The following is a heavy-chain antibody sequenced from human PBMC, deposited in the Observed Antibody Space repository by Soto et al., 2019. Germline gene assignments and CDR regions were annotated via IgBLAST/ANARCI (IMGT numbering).Heavy chain of an antibody. V-gene: IGHV1-24*01. Sequence: GASVKVSCKVSGYTLTELSMHWVRQAPGKGLEWMGGFDPEDGETIYAQKFQGRVTMTEDTSTDTAYMELSSLRSEDTAVYYCATDPPKDVWLQDFDYWGQGTLVTVSS. CDR3: ATDPPKDVWLQDFDY. J-gene: IGHJ4*02. D-gene: IGHD3-22*01. CDR1: GYTLTELS. CDR2: FDPEDGET.